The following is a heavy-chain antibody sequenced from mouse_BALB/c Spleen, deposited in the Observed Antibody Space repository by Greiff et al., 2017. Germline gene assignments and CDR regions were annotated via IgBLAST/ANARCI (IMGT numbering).Heavy chain of an antibody. V-gene: IGHV5-6-5*01. Sequence: EVKLVESGGGLVKPGGSLKLSCAASGFAFSSYDMSWVRQTPEKRLEWVASISSGGSTYYPDSVKGRFTISRDNARNILYLQMSSLRSEDTAMYYCARGQGGITTWFAYWGQGTLVTVSA. D-gene: IGHD2-4*01. J-gene: IGHJ3*01. CDR2: ISSGGST. CDR1: GFAFSSYD. CDR3: ARGQGGITTWFAY.